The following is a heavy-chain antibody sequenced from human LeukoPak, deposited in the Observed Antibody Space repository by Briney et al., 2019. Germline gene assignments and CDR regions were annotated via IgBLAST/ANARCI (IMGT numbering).Heavy chain of an antibody. D-gene: IGHD2/OR15-2a*01. J-gene: IGHJ4*02. CDR1: GGSISSYY. CDR2: INHSGST. Sequence: SETLSLTCTVSGGSISSYYWSWIRQPPGRGLEWIGTINHSGSTYYNPSLQSRVTMPVDTSNDQFSLKVNSLTAADAAVYYCARKVVASMEDYWGQGTLVTVSS. V-gene: IGHV4-59*04. CDR3: ARKVVASMEDY.